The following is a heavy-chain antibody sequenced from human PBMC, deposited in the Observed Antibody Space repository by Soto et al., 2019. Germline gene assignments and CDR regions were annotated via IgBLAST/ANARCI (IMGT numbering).Heavy chain of an antibody. J-gene: IGHJ6*02. CDR1: GGSISSSRYS. D-gene: IGHD2-2*01. CDR2: IYYSENT. V-gene: IGHV4-39*01. Sequence: QLQLQESGPGLLKPSETLSLTCSVSGGSISSSRYSWGWIRQPPGKGLEWIGTIYYSENTYYNPSLKSRVTISVDTSKNQFSLKLSSVTAADTAVYYCAKLAGYWSGNSCHGDYAMDVWGQGTTVTVSS. CDR3: AKLAGYWSGNSCHGDYAMDV.